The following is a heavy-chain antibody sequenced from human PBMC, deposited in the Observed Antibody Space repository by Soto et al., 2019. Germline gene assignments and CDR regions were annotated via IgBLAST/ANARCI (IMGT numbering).Heavy chain of an antibody. V-gene: IGHV3-74*01. Sequence: EVQLVESGGGLVQPGESLRLSCAASGFTRSPFWMHWVRQAPGKGLEWVSHMNSDGSTTLYADAVKGRFTISRDNAKNTLYLQRNSLRAEDTAVYYCVRDRGNPDSFDIWGQGTVATVSS. CDR2: MNSDGSTT. CDR1: GFTRSPFW. CDR3: VRDRGNPDSFDI. J-gene: IGHJ3*02. D-gene: IGHD3-10*01.